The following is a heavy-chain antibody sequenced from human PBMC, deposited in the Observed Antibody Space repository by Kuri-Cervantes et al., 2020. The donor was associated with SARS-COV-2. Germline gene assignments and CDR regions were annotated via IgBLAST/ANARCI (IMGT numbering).Heavy chain of an antibody. CDR3: ARARKGQMDAFDI. V-gene: IGHV4-39*07. J-gene: IGHJ3*02. CDR2: IYHSGST. CDR1: GGSISSSSYY. Sequence: SETLSLTCTVSGGSISSSSYYWGWIRQPPGKGLEWIGSIYHSGSTYYNPSLKSRVTISVDTSKTQFSLRLSSLTAAGTAVYYCARARKGQMDAFDIWGQGTMVTVSS. D-gene: IGHD5-24*01.